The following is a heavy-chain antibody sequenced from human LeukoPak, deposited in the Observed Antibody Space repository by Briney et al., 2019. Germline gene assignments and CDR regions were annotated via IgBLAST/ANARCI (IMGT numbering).Heavy chain of an antibody. V-gene: IGHV4-39*07. J-gene: IGHJ4*02. CDR3: ARVEPTYVDFWSGDPMGYFDY. Sequence: NASETLSLTCTVSGGSISSSSYYWGWIRQPPGKGLEWIGSIYYSGSTNYNPSLKSRVTISVDTSKNQSSLKLSSVTAADTAVYYCARVEPTYVDFWSGDPMGYFDYWGQGTLVTVSS. D-gene: IGHD3-3*01. CDR1: GGSISSSSYY. CDR2: IYYSGST.